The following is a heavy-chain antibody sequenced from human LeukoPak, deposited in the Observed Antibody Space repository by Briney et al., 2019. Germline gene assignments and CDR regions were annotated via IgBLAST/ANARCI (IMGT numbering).Heavy chain of an antibody. D-gene: IGHD1-20*01. Sequence: GGSLRLSCAASGFTFSIYWMSWVRQAPGKGLEWVANIKHDGREKHYVDSVKGRFTISRDNAKNSLYLQMNSLRAQDRAVYYCARAFITGIDYFDYWGQGTLVTVSS. J-gene: IGHJ4*02. V-gene: IGHV3-7*01. CDR2: IKHDGREK. CDR1: GFTFSIYW. CDR3: ARAFITGIDYFDY.